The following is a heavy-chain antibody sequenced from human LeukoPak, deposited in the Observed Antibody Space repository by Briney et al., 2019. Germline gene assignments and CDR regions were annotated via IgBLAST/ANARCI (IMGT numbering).Heavy chain of an antibody. CDR3: ASSVYSGSPTKSFDY. V-gene: IGHV3-53*01. J-gene: IGHJ4*02. CDR1: GFIVRTNC. D-gene: IGHD3-10*01. Sequence: GGSLRLSCAVSGFIVRTNCMNWVRQAPGKGLEWVSVIYSGGNTYYADSVKGRFTISRDNSKNTLYLQMNSLRVEDTAVYYCASSVYSGSPTKSFDYWGQGTLVTVSS. CDR2: IYSGGNT.